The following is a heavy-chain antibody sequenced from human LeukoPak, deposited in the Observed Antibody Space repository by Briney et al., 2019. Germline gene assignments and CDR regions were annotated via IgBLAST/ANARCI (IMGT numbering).Heavy chain of an antibody. CDR2: IHPGDSDI. D-gene: IGHD6-13*01. Sequence: GESLKISCKTSGYSFNTYWITWVRHMPGGGLEWMGRIHPGDSDITYSPSFQGQVTISADKSISTAYLQWSSLKASDTAIYYCAKHGGTYSTSWYDYWGQGTLVTVSS. CDR1: GYSFNTYW. J-gene: IGHJ4*02. V-gene: IGHV5-51*01. CDR3: AKHGGTYSTSWYDY.